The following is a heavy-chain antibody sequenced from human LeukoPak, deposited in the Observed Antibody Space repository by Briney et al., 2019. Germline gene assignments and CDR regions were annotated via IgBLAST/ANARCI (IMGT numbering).Heavy chain of an antibody. D-gene: IGHD2-15*01. CDR3: ARSRGSPNSGEDAFDI. CDR2: MSYGGTYK. Sequence: MSYGGTYKYYADSVKCRFTISRDNSKNTLYLQMNSLRGGDTAVYYCARSRGSPNSGEDAFDIWGQGTVVTVSS. V-gene: IGHV3-30-3*01. J-gene: IGHJ3*02.